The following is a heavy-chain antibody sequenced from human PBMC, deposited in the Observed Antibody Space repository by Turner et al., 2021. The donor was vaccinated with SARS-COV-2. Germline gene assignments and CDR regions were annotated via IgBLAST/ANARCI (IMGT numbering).Heavy chain of an antibody. CDR3: ARALTPKGSLDY. CDR2: MYYAGRA. V-gene: IGHV4-59*01. CDR1: GGSISGYY. Sequence: QVQLQESGPGLFKPSETLSLTCTAPGGSISGYYWSWLRQPTGKVLEWVGHMYYAGRAIYNPSLKNRVTMSVDTSKNQFSLKLNSLTAADTAVYFCARALTPKGSLDYWGQGTLVTVSS. J-gene: IGHJ4*02. D-gene: IGHD2-21*02.